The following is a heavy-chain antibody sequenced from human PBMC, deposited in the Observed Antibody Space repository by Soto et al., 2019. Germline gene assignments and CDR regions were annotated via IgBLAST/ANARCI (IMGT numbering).Heavy chain of an antibody. Sequence: QITLKESGPTLVKPTQTLALTCTFSGFSLTTTGVSVGWIRQPPGKALEWLALIYWDDDKVYSPSLKSRLTITMDTSKNQVVLTMTNVDPVDTATYYCAHRRRDESNYCWFDPWGQGTLITVS. D-gene: IGHD1-7*01. CDR3: AHRRRDESNYCWFDP. J-gene: IGHJ5*02. CDR1: GFSLTTTGVS. CDR2: IYWDDDK. V-gene: IGHV2-5*02.